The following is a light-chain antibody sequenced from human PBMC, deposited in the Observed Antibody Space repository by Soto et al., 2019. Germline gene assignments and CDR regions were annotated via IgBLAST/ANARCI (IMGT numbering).Light chain of an antibody. CDR1: SSDVGGYNF. V-gene: IGLV2-14*03. CDR3: NSYTTSSTLV. CDR2: EVT. Sequence: QAVVTQPAWVSGSPGESIIISCTGTSSDVGGYNFVSWYQQHPGKAPKLMIYEVTSRPSGVSNRFSGSKSGNTASLTISGLQAEDEADYYCNSYTTSSTLVFGTGTKVTVL. J-gene: IGLJ1*01.